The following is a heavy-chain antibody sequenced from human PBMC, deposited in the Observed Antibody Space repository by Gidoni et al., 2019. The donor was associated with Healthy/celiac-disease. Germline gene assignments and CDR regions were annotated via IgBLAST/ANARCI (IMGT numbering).Heavy chain of an antibody. J-gene: IGHJ3*02. CDR1: GSRFTSYW. CDR3: ARRRGITMVRGATDAFDI. V-gene: IGHV5-51*01. D-gene: IGHD3-10*01. CDR2: IYPGDYDT. Sequence: EVQLVQSGAEVKKPGASLKISCKGSGSRFTSYWIGWVRQMPGKGREWMGIIYPGDYDTRYSPSCQGQVTISADKSISTAYRQWGSLKASDTAMYYCARRRGITMVRGATDAFDIWGQGTMVTVSS.